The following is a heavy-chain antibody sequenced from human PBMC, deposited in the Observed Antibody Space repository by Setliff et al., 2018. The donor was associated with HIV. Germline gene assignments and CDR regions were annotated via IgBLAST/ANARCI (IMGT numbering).Heavy chain of an antibody. CDR2: IYHSGNT. CDR3: ARQQHSSDLKIWNY. Sequence: KPSETLSLTCTVSGDSISSDFYWGWIRQPPGKGLEWIGSIYHSGNTYYMPSLQSRVTISVDMSKNQFSLTLTSVTAADTAVYYCARQQHSSDLKIWNYWGQGTLVTVSS. V-gene: IGHV4-38-2*02. CDR1: GDSISSDFY. D-gene: IGHD6-13*01. J-gene: IGHJ4*02.